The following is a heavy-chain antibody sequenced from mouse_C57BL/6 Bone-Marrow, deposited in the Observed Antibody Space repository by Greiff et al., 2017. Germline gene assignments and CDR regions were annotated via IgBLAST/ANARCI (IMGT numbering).Heavy chain of an antibody. V-gene: IGHV1-19*01. Sequence: EVQLQQSGPVLVKPGASVKMSCKASGYTFTDYYMNWVKQSHGKSLEWIGVINPYNGGTSYNQKFKGKATLTVDKSSSTAYMALNSLTSEDSAVYYCARSLDGYFAMDYWGQGTSVTVSS. CDR3: ARSLDGYFAMDY. J-gene: IGHJ4*01. CDR2: INPYNGGT. D-gene: IGHD2-3*01. CDR1: GYTFTDYY.